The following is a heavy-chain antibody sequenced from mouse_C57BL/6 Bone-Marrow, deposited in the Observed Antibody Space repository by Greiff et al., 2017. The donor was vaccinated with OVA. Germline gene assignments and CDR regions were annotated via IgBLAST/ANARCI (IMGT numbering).Heavy chain of an antibody. CDR3: TIDGYYSDY. CDR1: GYTFTDYE. D-gene: IGHD2-3*01. CDR2: IDPETGGT. Sequence: QVQLKESGAELVRPGASVTLSCKASGYTFTDYEMHWVKQTPVHGLEWIGAIDPETGGTAYNQKFKGKAILTADKSSSTAYMEHRSLTSEDSAVYYCTIDGYYSDYWGQGTTLTVSS. J-gene: IGHJ2*01. V-gene: IGHV1-15*01.